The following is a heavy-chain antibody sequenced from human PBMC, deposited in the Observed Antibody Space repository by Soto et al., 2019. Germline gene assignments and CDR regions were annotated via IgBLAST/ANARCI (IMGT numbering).Heavy chain of an antibody. CDR3: ATGGTIDGDTFYYAMDV. CDR1: GASISSSNYY. CDR2: IYYGKTT. J-gene: IGHJ6*02. V-gene: IGHV4-39*01. Sequence: KPSETLSLTCTVSGASISSSNYYWGWIRQPPGEGLEWIGSIYYGKTTYYNPSLRGRLTMSVDTSKNQFSLKLTSVTAADTAIYHCATGGTIDGDTFYYAMDVWGQGATVTVSS. D-gene: IGHD1-1*01.